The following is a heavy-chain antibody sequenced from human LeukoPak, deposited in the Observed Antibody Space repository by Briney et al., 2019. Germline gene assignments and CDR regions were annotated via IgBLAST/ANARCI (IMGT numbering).Heavy chain of an antibody. D-gene: IGHD3-16*02. CDR1: GFAFYSYA. CDR2: KSGSGGST. J-gene: IGHJ4*02. V-gene: IGHV3-23*01. Sequence: GGSLRLSCAASGFAFYSYAMNWVRQAPGKGLEWVSGKSGSGGSTYVAGSVKGRFTTSRDNSKNTLYLQMDSLRVEDTAVYYCAKSYDFVWGNYRSFYFDSWGQGTLVTVSS. CDR3: AKSYDFVWGNYRSFYFDS.